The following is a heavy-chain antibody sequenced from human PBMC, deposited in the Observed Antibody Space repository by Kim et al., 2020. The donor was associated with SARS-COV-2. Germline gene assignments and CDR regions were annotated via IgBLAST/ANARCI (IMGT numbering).Heavy chain of an antibody. V-gene: IGHV3-23*01. Sequence: AESVKGRFTISRDNSKNTLFGQRNSLRAEDTAVYYCAKGRSGSSLYYMDVWGKGTTVIVSS. D-gene: IGHD1-26*01. J-gene: IGHJ6*03. CDR3: AKGRSGSSLYYMDV.